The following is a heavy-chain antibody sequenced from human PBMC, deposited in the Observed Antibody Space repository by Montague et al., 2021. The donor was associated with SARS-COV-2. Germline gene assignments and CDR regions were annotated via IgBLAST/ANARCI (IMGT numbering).Heavy chain of an antibody. CDR3: AGADSSSWYLDWFDP. CDR1: GFTFSSYS. V-gene: IGHV3-21*01. CDR2: ISSSSSYI. J-gene: IGHJ5*02. D-gene: IGHD6-13*01. Sequence: SLRLSCAASGFTFSSYSMNWVRQAPGKGLEWVSSISSSSSYIYYADSVKGRFTISRDNAKNSLYLQMNSLRAEDTAVYYCAGADSSSWYLDWFDPWGQGTLVTVSS.